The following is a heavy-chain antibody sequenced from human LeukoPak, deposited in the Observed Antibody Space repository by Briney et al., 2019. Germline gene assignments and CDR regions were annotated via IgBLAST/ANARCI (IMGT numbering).Heavy chain of an antibody. CDR3: ARGITFNWFDP. Sequence: PSVTLSLTCTVSGGSISSYYWSWIRQPPGKGLEWIGYIYYSGSTNYNPSLKSRVTISVDTSKNQFSLKLSSVTAADTAVYYCARGITFNWFDPWGQGTLVTVSS. V-gene: IGHV4-59*01. CDR2: IYYSGST. CDR1: GGSISSYY. D-gene: IGHD3-16*01. J-gene: IGHJ5*02.